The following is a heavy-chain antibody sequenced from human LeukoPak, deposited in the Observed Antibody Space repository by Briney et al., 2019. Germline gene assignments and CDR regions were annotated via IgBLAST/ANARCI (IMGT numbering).Heavy chain of an antibody. CDR1: GGSFSDYW. V-gene: IGHV4-34*01. J-gene: IGHJ4*02. CDR2: VNHSGRT. D-gene: IGHD2-21*02. CDR3: ARVPALRVVTTPTYFDF. Sequence: PSETLSLTCAVYGGSFSDYWWTWIRQSPGKGLEWIGEVNHSGRTNYNPSLKSRVSISVDRSKKQFSLKLSSVTAADTAVYYCARVPALRVVTTPTYFDFWGQGTLVTVSS.